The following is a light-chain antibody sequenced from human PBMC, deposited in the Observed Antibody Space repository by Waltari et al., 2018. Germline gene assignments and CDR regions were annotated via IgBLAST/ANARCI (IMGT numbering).Light chain of an antibody. Sequence: EIVLTQSHATLSLSPGERATLSCRASQSVSSYLAWYQQKPGQAPRLLIYDASNRATGIPARFSGSGSGTDFTLTISSLEPEDFAVYYCQQRSNWPLFTFGGGTKVEIK. V-gene: IGKV3-11*01. CDR2: DAS. CDR3: QQRSNWPLFT. J-gene: IGKJ4*01. CDR1: QSVSSY.